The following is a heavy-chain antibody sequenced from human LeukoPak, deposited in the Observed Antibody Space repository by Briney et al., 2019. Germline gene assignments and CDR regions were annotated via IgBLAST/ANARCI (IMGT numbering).Heavy chain of an antibody. CDR1: GFTFSSYT. Sequence: GGSLRLSCAASGFTFSSYTFYWFRQPPGKGLEWVASVSVEGTGRYFPGSVEGRFAISRDDSKKSVFLQMSNLRHEDTAVYFCATVTKVDSDYWGQGTLVTVSS. V-gene: IGHV3-30*09. D-gene: IGHD4-11*01. CDR2: VSVEGTGR. CDR3: ATVTKVDSDY. J-gene: IGHJ4*02.